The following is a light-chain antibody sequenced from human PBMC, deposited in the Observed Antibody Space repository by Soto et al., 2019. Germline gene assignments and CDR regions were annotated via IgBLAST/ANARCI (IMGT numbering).Light chain of an antibody. CDR1: QSVSSR. V-gene: IGKV3-15*01. CDR2: GAS. J-gene: IGKJ1*01. CDR3: QQYTNCPWT. Sequence: EMVMTQSPATLPVSPGERATLSCRASQSVSSRLALYQQKLGQAPRLLIYGASTRATGIPARFSGSGSGRHFTLTISSLQSHDYPLYHCQQYTNCPWTFGQGTKVDIK.